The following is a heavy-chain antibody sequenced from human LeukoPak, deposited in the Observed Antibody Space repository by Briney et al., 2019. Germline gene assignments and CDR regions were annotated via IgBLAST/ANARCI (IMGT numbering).Heavy chain of an antibody. Sequence: SETLSLTCTVSGGSISGFYWSWIRQPPGKGLEWIGYIYYSGSTNYNPSLKSRVTISVDTSKNQISLKLSSVTAADTAVYYCARDVPVGYWGQGTLVTVPS. D-gene: IGHD3-16*01. J-gene: IGHJ4*02. V-gene: IGHV4-59*01. CDR1: GGSISGFY. CDR2: IYYSGST. CDR3: ARDVPVGY.